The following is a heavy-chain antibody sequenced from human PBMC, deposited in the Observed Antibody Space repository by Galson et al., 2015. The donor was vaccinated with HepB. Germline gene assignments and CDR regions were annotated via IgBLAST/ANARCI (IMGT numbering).Heavy chain of an antibody. D-gene: IGHD3/OR15-3a*01. V-gene: IGHV1-69*10. CDR2: IVPILGIP. CDR3: TRGLGL. Sequence: SVKVSCKASGGTFSSFAISWVRQAPGQGLEWMGDIVPILGIPNYAQKFRGRFTISRDDSKNSLYLRMNSLKTEDTAVYYCTRGLGLWGQGTLVTVSS. CDR1: GGTFSSFA. J-gene: IGHJ4*02.